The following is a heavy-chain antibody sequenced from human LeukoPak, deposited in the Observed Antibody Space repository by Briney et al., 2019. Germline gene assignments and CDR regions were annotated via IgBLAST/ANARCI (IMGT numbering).Heavy chain of an antibody. Sequence: GGSLRLSCAASGFTFSSYWMSWVRQAPGKGLEWVANIKQDGSEKYYVDSVKGRFTISRDNAKNSLYLQMNSLRAEDTAVYYCARMSYDSSGYYWRIPDYWGQGTLVTVSS. V-gene: IGHV3-7*01. J-gene: IGHJ4*02. D-gene: IGHD3-22*01. CDR1: GFTFSSYW. CDR2: IKQDGSEK. CDR3: ARMSYDSSGYYWRIPDY.